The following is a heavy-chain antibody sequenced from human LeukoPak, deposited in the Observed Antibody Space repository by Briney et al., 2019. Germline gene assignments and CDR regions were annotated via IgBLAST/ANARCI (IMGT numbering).Heavy chain of an antibody. CDR1: GFTFDVYA. CDR2: ISGDGGST. CDR3: AKDITPRGYGYGDY. V-gene: IGHV3-43*02. J-gene: IGHJ4*02. Sequence: PGGSLRLSCAASGFTFDVYAMHWVRQAQGKVLEWVSLISGDGGSTYYADSVKGRFTISRDNSKNSLYLQMNSLRTEDTALYYCAKDITPRGYGYGDYWGQGTLVTVSS. D-gene: IGHD5-18*01.